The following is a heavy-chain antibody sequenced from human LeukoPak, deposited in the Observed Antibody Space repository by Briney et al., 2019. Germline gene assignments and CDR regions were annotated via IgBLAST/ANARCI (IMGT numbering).Heavy chain of an antibody. V-gene: IGHV3-30*03. J-gene: IGHJ4*02. Sequence: GRSLRLSCTASGFTFTYHPIHWVRQAPGKGLEWVAVISFDGTDKNYADSVKGRFTISRDNSKSTVYLQMNSLRDDDTALYYCARRSNFALHFDYWGQGTLVTASS. CDR3: ARRSNFALHFDY. CDR1: GFTFTYHP. CDR2: ISFDGTDK. D-gene: IGHD3-10*01.